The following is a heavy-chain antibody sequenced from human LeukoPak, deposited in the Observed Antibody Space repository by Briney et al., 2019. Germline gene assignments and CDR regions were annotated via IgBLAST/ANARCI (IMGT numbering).Heavy chain of an antibody. CDR1: GFTFSSYW. CDR2: INSDGSST. J-gene: IGHJ4*02. D-gene: IGHD1-26*01. V-gene: IGHV3-74*01. Sequence: PGRSLRLSCAASGFTFSSYWMHWVRQAPGKGLVWVSRINSDGSSTSYADSVKGRFTISRDNAKNTLYLQMNSLRAEDTAVYYCARGWAGVYFDYWGQGTLVTVSS. CDR3: ARGWAGVYFDY.